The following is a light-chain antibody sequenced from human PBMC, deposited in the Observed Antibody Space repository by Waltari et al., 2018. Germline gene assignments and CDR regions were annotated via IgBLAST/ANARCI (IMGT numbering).Light chain of an antibody. V-gene: IGKV1-5*01. J-gene: IGKJ3*01. CDR1: QSVSGW. CDR3: QQYHSYPFT. CDR2: DAS. Sequence: DIQMTQSPSTLSASVGDKVTITCRASQSVSGWLAGYQQKPGEAPKLLIYDASTLQSGVPSRFSGSGSGTEFILTISSLQPDDFATFYCQQYHSYPFTFAPGTKVHIK.